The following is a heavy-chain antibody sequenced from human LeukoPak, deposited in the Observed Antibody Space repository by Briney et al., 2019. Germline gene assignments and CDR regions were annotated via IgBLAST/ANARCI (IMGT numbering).Heavy chain of an antibody. CDR2: ISSSSSSI. Sequence: GGSLRLSCAASGYIFSSYSMKWVSEARGKGREWGSYISSSSSSIYYADSVTVRFTISRDNAKISLYLQMNSLRAEDTAVYYCARDWAGYSFGYWGQGTLVTVSS. CDR3: ARDWAGYSFGY. V-gene: IGHV3-48*01. J-gene: IGHJ4*02. CDR1: GYIFSSYS. D-gene: IGHD5-18*01.